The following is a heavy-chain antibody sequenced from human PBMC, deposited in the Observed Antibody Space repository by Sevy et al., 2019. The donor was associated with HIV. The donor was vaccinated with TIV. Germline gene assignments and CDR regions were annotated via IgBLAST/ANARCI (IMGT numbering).Heavy chain of an antibody. V-gene: IGHV3-7*01. CDR1: GFTFSSYW. CDR3: AGVRPHDIVVVPAARGYFDY. D-gene: IGHD2-2*01. J-gene: IGHJ4*02. CDR2: IKQDGSEK. Sequence: GGSLRLSCAASGFTFSSYWMSWVRQAPGKGLEWVANIKQDGSEKYYVDSVKGRFTISRDNAKNSLYLKMNSLRAEDTAVYYCAGVRPHDIVVVPAARGYFDYWGQGTLVTVSS.